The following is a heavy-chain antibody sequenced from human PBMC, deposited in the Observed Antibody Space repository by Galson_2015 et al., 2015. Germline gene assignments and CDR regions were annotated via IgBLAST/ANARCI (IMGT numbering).Heavy chain of an antibody. CDR1: GCSFGNAS. V-gene: IGHV3-15*01. CDR3: AAVSGGGDCHRY. CDR2: TKPKAGGEPL. Sequence: LRISCAGSGCSFGNASLGEVHQAPGTGVEWVGRTKPKAGGEPLDFASPVKGRFTISRDDSQDTLYLQMNSLKTEDTAVYYCAAVSGGGDCHRYWGQGTLVTVSS. J-gene: IGHJ4*02. D-gene: IGHD2-21*02.